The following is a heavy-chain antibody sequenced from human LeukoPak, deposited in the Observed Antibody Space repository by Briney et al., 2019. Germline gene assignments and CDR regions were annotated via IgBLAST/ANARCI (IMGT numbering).Heavy chain of an antibody. V-gene: IGHV3-11*03. CDR1: TFTVSDDY. D-gene: IGHD5-18*01. J-gene: IGHJ4*02. CDR3: ARSYNSYGY. Sequence: AGSLSPSCAASTFTVSDDYMSWNRPAPGNGMEWVSYISSSSSYTNYADSVKGRFTISRDNAKNSLYLQMNSLRAEDTAVYYCARSYNSYGYWGQGTLVTVSS. CDR2: ISSSSSYT.